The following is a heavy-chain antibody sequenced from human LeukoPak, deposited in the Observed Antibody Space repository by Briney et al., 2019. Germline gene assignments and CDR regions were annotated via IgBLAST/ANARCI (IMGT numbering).Heavy chain of an antibody. V-gene: IGHV3-30-3*01. D-gene: IGHD3-22*01. CDR2: ISYDGSNK. CDR3: AKAEFYDSSGYYSDAFDI. J-gene: IGHJ3*02. Sequence: PGGSLRLSCAASGFTFSSYAMHWVRQAPGKGLEWVAVISYDGSNKYYADSVKGRFTISRDNSKNTLYLQMNSLRAEDTAVYYCAKAEFYDSSGYYSDAFDIWGQGTMVTVSS. CDR1: GFTFSSYA.